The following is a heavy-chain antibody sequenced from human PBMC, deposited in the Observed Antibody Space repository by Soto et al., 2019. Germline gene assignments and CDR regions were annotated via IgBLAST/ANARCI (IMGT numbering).Heavy chain of an antibody. V-gene: IGHV3-23*01. D-gene: IGHD1-26*01. CDR2: ISGSGGST. Sequence: EVQLLESGGGLVQPGGSLRLSCAASGFTFSSYAMRWVRQAPGKGLEWVSAISGSGGSTYYAVSVKGLFTISRDNSKNTLYLQMNSLSAEDTAVYYCARRGSGSYYDYWGQGTLVTVSS. CDR3: ARRGSGSYYDY. J-gene: IGHJ4*02. CDR1: GFTFSSYA.